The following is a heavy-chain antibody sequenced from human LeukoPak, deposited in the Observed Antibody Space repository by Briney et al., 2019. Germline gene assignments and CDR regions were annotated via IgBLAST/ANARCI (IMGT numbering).Heavy chain of an antibody. J-gene: IGHJ4*02. CDR1: GVNFAGFR. CDR2: INLAGSET. D-gene: IGHD5-12*01. V-gene: IGHV3-7*01. CDR3: AKNSGLHDL. Sequence: AGSLRLSCPASGVNFAGFRMTWIRPAPGRGPEWVANINLAGSETYYLDSVKGRFTISRDNAKNSLYLQMDSLRAEDTALYYCAKNSGLHDLWGQGTLVTVSS.